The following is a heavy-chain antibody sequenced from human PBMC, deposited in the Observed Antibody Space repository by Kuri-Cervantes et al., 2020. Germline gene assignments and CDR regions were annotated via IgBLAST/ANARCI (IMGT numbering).Heavy chain of an antibody. V-gene: IGHV3-23*01. CDR1: GFTFSSYA. J-gene: IGHJ6*02. D-gene: IGHD3-3*01. CDR3: ASAPYDFWSGYFIGYGMDV. Sequence: GGSLRLSWAASGFTFSSYAMSWVRQAPGKGLEWVSAISGSGGSTYYADSVKGRFTISRDNSKNTLYLQMNSLRAEDTAVSYFASAPYDFWSGYFIGYGMDVWGQGTTVTVSS. CDR2: ISGSGGST.